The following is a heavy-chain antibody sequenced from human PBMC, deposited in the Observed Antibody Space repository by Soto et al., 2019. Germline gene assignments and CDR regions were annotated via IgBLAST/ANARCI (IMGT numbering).Heavy chain of an antibody. D-gene: IGHD5-12*01. CDR3: ARNRFGGYGGAFDV. CDR2: IYGDGDK. J-gene: IGHJ3*01. CDR1: GFSLTTSGEV. Sequence: QITLKESGPTLVKPTQTLTLTCTFSGFSLTTSGEVVGWIRQPPGKALEWVALIYGDGDKRYSTSLKSRLTITKDTSTNQVVLTMSNMDPVDTATYYFARNRFGGYGGAFDVWGQGTVVTVSS. V-gene: IGHV2-5*02.